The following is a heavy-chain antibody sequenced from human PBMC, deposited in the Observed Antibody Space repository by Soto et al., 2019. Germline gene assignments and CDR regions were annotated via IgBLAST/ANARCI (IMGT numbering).Heavy chain of an antibody. CDR1: GYSFSNYW. J-gene: IGHJ6*02. CDR3: ARSRRGAYSSGLYSLSGYYNYGIDV. CDR2: IYPGDFDT. Sequence: GESLKISCKGSGYSFSNYWIGWVRQMPGKGLEWMGLIYPGDFDTRYSVSFQGQVTISVDKSISTAYLQWTSLKASDTAMYYCARSRRGAYSSGLYSLSGYYNYGIDVRAQRTTVTGSS. D-gene: IGHD6-19*01. V-gene: IGHV5-51*01.